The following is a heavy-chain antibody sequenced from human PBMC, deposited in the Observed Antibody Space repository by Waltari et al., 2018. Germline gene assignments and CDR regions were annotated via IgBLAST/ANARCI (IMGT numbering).Heavy chain of an antibody. CDR1: GGSISSSNW. Sequence: QVQLQESGPGLVKPSGTLSLTCAVSGGSISSSNWWSWVRQPPGKGLEWIGEIYHSGSTNYNPSLKSRVTISVDKSKNQFSLKLSSVTAADTAVYYCARDGDCSSTSCYFPYYYYYGMDVWGQGTTVTVSS. D-gene: IGHD2-2*01. CDR2: IYHSGST. J-gene: IGHJ6*02. V-gene: IGHV4-4*02. CDR3: ARDGDCSSTSCYFPYYYYYGMDV.